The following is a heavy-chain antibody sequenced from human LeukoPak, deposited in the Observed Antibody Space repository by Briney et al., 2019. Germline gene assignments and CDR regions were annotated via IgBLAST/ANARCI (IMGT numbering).Heavy chain of an antibody. V-gene: IGHV3-49*04. CDR2: IRSEEFGGTP. Sequence: GGSLRPSCRGSGFTFGDYAMTWVRQAPGKGLQWVGFIRSEEFGGTPDYAASEEGRFTISRDNSKSIAYLQMDSLKTEDTAVYYCTRAVSGWTGYSDHWGPGTLVTVSS. CDR3: TRAVSGWTGYSDH. J-gene: IGHJ4*02. D-gene: IGHD6-19*01. CDR1: GFTFGDYA.